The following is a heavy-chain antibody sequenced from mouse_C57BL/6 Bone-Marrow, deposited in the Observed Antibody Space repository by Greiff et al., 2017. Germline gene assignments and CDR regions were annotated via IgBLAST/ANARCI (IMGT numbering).Heavy chain of an antibody. CDR1: GYTFTSYG. CDR2: IYPRSGNT. V-gene: IGHV1-81*01. D-gene: IGHD1-1*01. J-gene: IGHJ1*03. Sequence: QVQLKESGAELARPGASVKLSCKASGYTFTSYGISWVKQRTGQGLEWIGEIYPRSGNTYYNEKFKGRATLTADKSSSTAYMELRSLTSEDSAVYFCAATVVGDFDVWGTGTTVTVSS. CDR3: AATVVGDFDV.